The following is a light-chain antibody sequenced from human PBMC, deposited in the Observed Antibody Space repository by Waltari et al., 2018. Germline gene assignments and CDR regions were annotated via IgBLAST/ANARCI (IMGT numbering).Light chain of an antibody. CDR1: QSLLHIDGKTY. Sequence: DIVMTQTPLSLSVTPGQSASISCKSSQSLLHIDGKTYLYWYLQKPGQSPHLLIYEGSSRFSGGPGRFSGSGSVTTFTLKISRVEAEDVGVYYCMQALHLPAVTFGGGTKVELK. V-gene: IGKV2-29*02. J-gene: IGKJ4*01. CDR3: MQALHLPAVT. CDR2: EGS.